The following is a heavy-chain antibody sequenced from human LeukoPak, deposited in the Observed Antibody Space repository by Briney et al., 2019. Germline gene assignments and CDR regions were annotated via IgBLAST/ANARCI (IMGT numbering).Heavy chain of an antibody. D-gene: IGHD2-2*01. CDR1: GFTFSSYG. Sequence: PGGSLRLSCAASGFTFSSYGMHWVRQAPGKGLEWGAVISYEGSNKYYADSGKGRFTISRDNSKNTLYLQMNSLRAEDTAVYYCAKDTAVVPAALDYWGQGTLVTVSS. CDR2: ISYEGSNK. V-gene: IGHV3-30*18. J-gene: IGHJ4*02. CDR3: AKDTAVVPAALDY.